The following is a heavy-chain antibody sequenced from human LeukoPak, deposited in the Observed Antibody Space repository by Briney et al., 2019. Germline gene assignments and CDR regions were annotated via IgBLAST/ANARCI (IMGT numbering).Heavy chain of an antibody. D-gene: IGHD4-23*01. J-gene: IGHJ3*02. CDR3: ARPDDYGGKPAAFDI. CDR1: GYSFTYYW. CDR2: IYPDDSET. V-gene: IGHV5-51*01. Sequence: GESLKISCKGSGYSFTYYWIAWVRQMPGKGLEWMGIIYPDDSETRCSPSFQGQVTISADKSISTAYLQWSSLKASDTAIYYCARPDDYGGKPAAFDIWGQGTLVTVSS.